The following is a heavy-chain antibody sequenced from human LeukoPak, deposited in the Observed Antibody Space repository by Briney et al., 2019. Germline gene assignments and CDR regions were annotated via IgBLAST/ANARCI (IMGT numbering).Heavy chain of an antibody. V-gene: IGHV1-2*06. Sequence: ASVNVSCKASGYTFTGYYMHWVRQAPGQGLEWMGRINPDSGGTNYAQKFQGRVTMTRDTSISTAYMELSRLRSDDTAVYYCARSNYDTLIFDYWGQGTLVTVSS. D-gene: IGHD4-11*01. CDR3: ARSNYDTLIFDY. CDR2: INPDSGGT. CDR1: GYTFTGYY. J-gene: IGHJ4*02.